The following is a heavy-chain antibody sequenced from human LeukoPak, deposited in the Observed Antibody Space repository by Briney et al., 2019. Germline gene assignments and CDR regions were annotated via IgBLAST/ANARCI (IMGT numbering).Heavy chain of an antibody. V-gene: IGHV3-23*01. J-gene: IGHJ5*01. CDR3: GKDILSYDYDQLPTTTDS. Sequence: PGGSLRLSCAASGFTITTYAVNWVRQAPGKGLEWVSGIGGGGTEYYADSVKGRFIISRDNSKNTLYLQMNSLRAEDTAVYYCGKDILSYDYDQLPTTTDSWGQGTLVTVSS. CDR2: IGGGGTE. D-gene: IGHD5-18*01. CDR1: GFTITTYA.